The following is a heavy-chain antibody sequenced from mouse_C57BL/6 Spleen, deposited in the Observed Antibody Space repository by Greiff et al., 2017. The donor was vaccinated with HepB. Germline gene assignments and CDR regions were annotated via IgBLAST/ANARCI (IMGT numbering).Heavy chain of an antibody. J-gene: IGHJ3*01. Sequence: QVHVKQSGAELARSGASVKLSCKASGYTFTSYGISWVKQRTGQGLEWIGEIYPRSGNTYYNEKFKGKATLTADKSSSTAYMELRSLTSEDSAVYYCARLFDYGWFAYWGQGTLVTVSA. CDR1: GYTFTSYG. CDR2: IYPRSGNT. D-gene: IGHD2-4*01. CDR3: ARLFDYGWFAY. V-gene: IGHV1-81*01.